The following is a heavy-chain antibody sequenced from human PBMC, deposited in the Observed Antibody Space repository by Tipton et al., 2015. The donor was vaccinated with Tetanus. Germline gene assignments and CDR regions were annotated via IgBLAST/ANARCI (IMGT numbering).Heavy chain of an antibody. D-gene: IGHD1-14*01. V-gene: IGHV1-8*01. J-gene: IGHJ4*02. CDR1: GYTFTSYD. Sequence: QSGAEVKKPGASVKVSCKASGYTFTSYDINWMRQAAGQGLEWMGWMNPNSGSTGYAQKFQGRLSMTRDTSITTAYMELSSLTSEDTAVYYCARAPNHISRAYDYWGQGTQIIVSS. CDR3: ARAPNHISRAYDY. CDR2: MNPNSGST.